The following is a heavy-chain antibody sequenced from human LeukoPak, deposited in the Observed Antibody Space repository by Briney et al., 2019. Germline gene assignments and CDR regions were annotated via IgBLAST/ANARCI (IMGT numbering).Heavy chain of an antibody. CDR3: ARHSTVVPAASIPPFDY. CDR1: GGSFSGYY. Sequence: KTSETLSLTCAVYGGSFSGYYWSWIRQPPGKGLEWIGEINHSGSTNYNPSLKSRVTISVDTSKNQFSLKLSSVTAADTAVYYCARHSTVVPAASIPPFDYWGQGTLVTVSS. V-gene: IGHV4-34*01. D-gene: IGHD2-2*01. CDR2: INHSGST. J-gene: IGHJ4*02.